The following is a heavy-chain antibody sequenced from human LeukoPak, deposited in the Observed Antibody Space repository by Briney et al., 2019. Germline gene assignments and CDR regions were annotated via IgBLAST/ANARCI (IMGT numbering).Heavy chain of an antibody. V-gene: IGHV4-4*07. Sequence: SETLSLTCTVSGGSISSYYWSWIRQPAGKGLEWIGRIYTSGSTNYNPSLKSRVTMSVDMSKNQFSLKLSSVTAADTAVYYCAREKRITMVRGVIITLPGYNWFDPWGQGTLVTVSS. CDR2: IYTSGST. CDR1: GGSISSYY. D-gene: IGHD3-10*01. CDR3: AREKRITMVRGVIITLPGYNWFDP. J-gene: IGHJ5*02.